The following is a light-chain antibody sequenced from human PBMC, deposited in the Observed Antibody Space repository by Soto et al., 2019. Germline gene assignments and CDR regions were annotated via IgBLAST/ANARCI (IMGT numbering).Light chain of an antibody. V-gene: IGKV1-5*01. CDR2: DAS. Sequence: DIQMTQSPSTLSASVGDRVTITCRASQTINNWVAWFQQKPGKAPKVLIYDASSLQSGVPSRFSGSGSGTEFTLTTDSLQPDDFATYYCQRYNAFSQTFGQGTKVEI. CDR1: QTINNW. CDR3: QRYNAFSQT. J-gene: IGKJ1*01.